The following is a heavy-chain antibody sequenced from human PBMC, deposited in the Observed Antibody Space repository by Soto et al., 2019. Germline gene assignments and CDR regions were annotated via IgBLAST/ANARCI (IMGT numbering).Heavy chain of an antibody. D-gene: IGHD2-15*01. CDR1: GGSISSGGYS. CDR2: IYHSGST. J-gene: IGHJ5*02. CDR3: ARGGEYCSGGSCYHWFDP. Sequence: TLSLTCAVSGGSISSGGYSWSWIRQPPGKGLEWIGYIYHSGSTYYNPSLKSRVTISVDRSKNQFSLKLSSVTAADTAVYYCARGGEYCSGGSCYHWFDPWGQGTLVTVSS. V-gene: IGHV4-30-2*01.